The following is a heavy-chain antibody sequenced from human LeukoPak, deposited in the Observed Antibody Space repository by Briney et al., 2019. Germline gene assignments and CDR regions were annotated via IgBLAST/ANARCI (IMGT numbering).Heavy chain of an antibody. J-gene: IGHJ1*01. CDR1: GFTFSSYS. CDR2: ISSSSSYI. CDR3: ARDRVGATLYFQH. Sequence: GGSLRLSCAASGFTFSSYSMNWVRQAPGKGLEWVSSISSSSSYIYYADSVKGRFTISRDNAKNSLYLQMNSLRAEDTAVYYCARDRVGATLYFQHWGQGTLVTVSS. D-gene: IGHD1-26*01. V-gene: IGHV3-21*01.